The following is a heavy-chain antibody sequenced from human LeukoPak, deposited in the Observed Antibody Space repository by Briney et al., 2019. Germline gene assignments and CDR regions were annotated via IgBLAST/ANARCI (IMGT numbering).Heavy chain of an antibody. CDR3: ARVLYSSSWFYFDY. V-gene: IGHV3-30-3*01. J-gene: IGHJ4*02. CDR1: GFTFSSYA. Sequence: QPGRSLRLSCAASGFTFSSYAMHWVRQAPGKGLEWVAVISYDGSNKYYADSVKGRFTISRDNSKNTLYLQMNSLRAEDTAVYYCARVLYSSSWFYFDYWGQGTLVTVSS. D-gene: IGHD6-13*01. CDR2: ISYDGSNK.